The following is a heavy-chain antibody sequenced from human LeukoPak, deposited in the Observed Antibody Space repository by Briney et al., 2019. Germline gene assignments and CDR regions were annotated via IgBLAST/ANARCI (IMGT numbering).Heavy chain of an antibody. D-gene: IGHD6-19*01. V-gene: IGHV4-59*01. CDR3: ARERIAVAGGYYFDY. J-gene: IGHJ4*02. Sequence: PSETLSLTCTVSGGSISSYYWSWIRQPPGEGLEWIGYIYYSGSTNYNPSLKSRVTISVDTPKNQFSLKLSSVTAADTAVYYCARERIAVAGGYYFDYWGQGTLVTVSS. CDR2: IYYSGST. CDR1: GGSISSYY.